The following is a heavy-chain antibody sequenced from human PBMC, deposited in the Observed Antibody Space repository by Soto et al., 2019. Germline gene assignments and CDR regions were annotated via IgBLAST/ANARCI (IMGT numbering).Heavy chain of an antibody. CDR3: ARDAIFWGWPYFAY. Sequence: GGSLRLSCAASGFTVSSNYMSWVRQAPGKGLEWVSVIYSGGSTYYADSVKGRFTISRDNSKNTLYLQMNSLRAEDTAVYYCARDAIFWGWPYFAYWGQGPLVTVSS. V-gene: IGHV3-66*01. D-gene: IGHD2-21*01. J-gene: IGHJ4*02. CDR2: IYSGGST. CDR1: GFTVSSNY.